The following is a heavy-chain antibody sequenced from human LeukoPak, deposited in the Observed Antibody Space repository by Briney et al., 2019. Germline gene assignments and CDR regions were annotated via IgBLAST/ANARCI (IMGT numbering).Heavy chain of an antibody. CDR1: GYTFTGYY. J-gene: IGHJ4*02. Sequence: ASVKVSCKASGYTFTGYYMHWVRQAPGQGLEWMGWMNPNSGNTGYAQKFQGRVTMTRNTSISTAYMELSSLRSEDTAVYYCARWPHYYDVGYWGQGTLVTVSS. CDR3: ARWPHYYDVGY. V-gene: IGHV1-8*02. CDR2: MNPNSGNT. D-gene: IGHD3-22*01.